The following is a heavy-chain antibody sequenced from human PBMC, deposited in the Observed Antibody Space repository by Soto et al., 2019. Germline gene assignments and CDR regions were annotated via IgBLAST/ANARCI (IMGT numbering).Heavy chain of an antibody. CDR2: INAGNSNT. Sequence: ASVKVSCKASGYTFTSYAMHWVRRAPGQRLQWVGCINAGNSNTKYSQKFQGRVTITRDTSASTAYMGLSSLRSEDTAVYYCARDQTPYYYGSGSYFSYYGMDVWGQGTTVTVSS. V-gene: IGHV1-3*01. CDR1: GYTFTSYA. D-gene: IGHD3-10*01. J-gene: IGHJ6*02. CDR3: ARDQTPYYYGSGSYFSYYGMDV.